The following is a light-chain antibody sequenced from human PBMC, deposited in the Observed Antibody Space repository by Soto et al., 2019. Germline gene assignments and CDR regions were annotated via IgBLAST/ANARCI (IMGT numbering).Light chain of an antibody. J-gene: IGKJ5*01. V-gene: IGKV3-11*01. CDR3: HQRSKWPPEVT. CDR2: DAS. CDR1: QSVSSY. Sequence: EIVLPQSPATLSLSPGERATLSCRASQSVSSYLAWYQQKPGQAPRLLIYDASNRATGISARFSGSGSGTDFSLTISSLEPEDVADYCCHQRSKWPPEVTFGQGTRLEIK.